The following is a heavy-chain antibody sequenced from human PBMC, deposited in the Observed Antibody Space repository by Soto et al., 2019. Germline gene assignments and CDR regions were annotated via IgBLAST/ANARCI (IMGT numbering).Heavy chain of an antibody. CDR1: GSTFNSYW. Sequence: PGESLNISCKGSGSTFNSYWISCVRQIPGKGLEWMDRLDPRGSYTNYSSRFQGDVTLSSAKXISTAPLXGKGLEWMGTIHPHHNHTRYRPPRHGQVTISADKSISTAYRRGSSLKASDTAIYYCGRLDGLFYYYAMDVWGQGTRVTVSS. J-gene: IGHJ6*02. CDR2: LDPRGSYT. CDR3: NHTRYRPPRHGQVTISADKSISTAYRRGSSLKASDTAIYYCGRLDGLFYYYAMDV. D-gene: IGHD3-16*01. V-gene: IGHV5-10-1*01.